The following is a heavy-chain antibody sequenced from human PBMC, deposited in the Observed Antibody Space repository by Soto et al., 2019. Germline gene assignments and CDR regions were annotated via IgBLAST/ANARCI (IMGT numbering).Heavy chain of an antibody. Sequence: GASVKVSCKASGYTFTSYDINWVRQATGQGLEWMGWMNANSGNTNYAQKFQGRVTMTRNTSTSTAYMELSSLRSDDTAVYYCARVNYYDSSGYDYWGQGTLVTVSS. CDR1: GYTFTSYD. V-gene: IGHV1-8*01. D-gene: IGHD3-22*01. J-gene: IGHJ4*02. CDR2: MNANSGNT. CDR3: ARVNYYDSSGYDY.